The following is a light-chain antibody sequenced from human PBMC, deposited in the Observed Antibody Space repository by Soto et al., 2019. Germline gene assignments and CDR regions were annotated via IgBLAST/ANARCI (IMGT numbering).Light chain of an antibody. CDR3: QQYNSYSWT. V-gene: IGKV1-5*01. J-gene: IGKJ1*01. CDR2: DAS. Sequence: DIQMTQSPSTLSASVGDRVTITCRASQSISSWLAWYQQKPGKAPKLLIYDASTLESGVPSRFSGSRSGTEFTLTISSLQPDDFATYYCQQYNSYSWTFGQGTQVDI. CDR1: QSISSW.